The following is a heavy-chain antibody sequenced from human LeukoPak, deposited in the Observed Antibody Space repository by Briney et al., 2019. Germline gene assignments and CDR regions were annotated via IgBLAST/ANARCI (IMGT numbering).Heavy chain of an antibody. J-gene: IGHJ3*02. CDR3: ARDLNDLDAFDI. D-gene: IGHD2-21*02. Sequence: SETLSLTCTVSGGSISSSSYYWGWIRQPPGKGLEWIGSIYYSGSTYYNPSLKSRVTISVDTSKNQFSLKLSSVTAADTAVYYCARDLNDLDAFDIWGQGTMVTVPS. CDR1: GGSISSSSYY. V-gene: IGHV4-39*07. CDR2: IYYSGST.